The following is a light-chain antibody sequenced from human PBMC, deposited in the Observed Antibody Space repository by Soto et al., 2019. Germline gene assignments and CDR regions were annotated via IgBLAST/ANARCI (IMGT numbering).Light chain of an antibody. J-gene: IGLJ2*01. CDR2: DVS. V-gene: IGLV2-11*01. CDR3: CSYAGSSTRI. CDR1: SSDVGAYDY. Sequence: QSALTQPRSVSGSPGQSVTISCTGTSSDVGAYDYVSWYQHHPGKAPKLMIYDVSKRPSGVPDRFSGSKSGHTASLTISGLQAEDESDYYCCSYAGSSTRIFGGGTKLTVL.